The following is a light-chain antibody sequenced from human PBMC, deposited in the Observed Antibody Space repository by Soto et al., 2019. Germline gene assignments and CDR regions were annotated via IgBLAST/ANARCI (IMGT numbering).Light chain of an antibody. CDR1: QSISSW. Sequence: DIQITQSPSTLSASVGDRVTITCRASQSISSWLAWYQQKPGKAPKLLIYDASSLESGVPSRFGGSGSGTEFTLTISSLQPDDFATYYCQQYNSYSWTFGQGTKVDIK. V-gene: IGKV1-5*01. J-gene: IGKJ1*01. CDR3: QQYNSYSWT. CDR2: DAS.